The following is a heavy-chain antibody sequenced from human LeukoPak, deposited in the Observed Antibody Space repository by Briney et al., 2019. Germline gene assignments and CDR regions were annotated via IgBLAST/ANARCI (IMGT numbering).Heavy chain of an antibody. CDR1: GGSFSSGSYY. Sequence: SETLSLTCTVSGGSFSSGSYYWRWIRQPPGKGLEWIGYIYYSGSTNYNPSLKSRVTISVDTSKNQFSLKLSSVTAADTAVYYCARVVYSSILHWGQGTLVTVSS. D-gene: IGHD6-13*01. CDR2: IYYSGST. V-gene: IGHV4-61*01. CDR3: ARVVYSSILH. J-gene: IGHJ4*02.